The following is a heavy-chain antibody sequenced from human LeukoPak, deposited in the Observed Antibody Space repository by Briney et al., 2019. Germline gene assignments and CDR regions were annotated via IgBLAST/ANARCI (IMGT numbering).Heavy chain of an antibody. V-gene: IGHV3-21*01. Sequence: GGSLTLSCAASGFTFSSYSMNWVRQAPGKGLEWVSSISSSSSYIYYADSVKGRFTNSRDNSKNTLYLQMNSLRAEDTAVYYCARDYYGSGSYYNDNYWGQGTLVTVSS. CDR3: ARDYYGSGSYYNDNY. CDR1: GFTFSSYS. CDR2: ISSSSSYI. D-gene: IGHD3-10*01. J-gene: IGHJ4*02.